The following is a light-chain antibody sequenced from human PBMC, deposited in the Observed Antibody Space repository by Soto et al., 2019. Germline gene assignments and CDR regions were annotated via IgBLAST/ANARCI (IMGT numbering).Light chain of an antibody. J-gene: IGKJ2*01. V-gene: IGKV1-39*01. CDR2: AAS. Sequence: DIQMTQSPSSLSASVGDRVTITCRASQTISTYLNWYQQNPGKAPKLLIYAASTLQRGVPSRFSGSGSETDFTLTISSLQPEDFATYYCQQSHGIPYTFGQGTKLEIK. CDR3: QQSHGIPYT. CDR1: QTISTY.